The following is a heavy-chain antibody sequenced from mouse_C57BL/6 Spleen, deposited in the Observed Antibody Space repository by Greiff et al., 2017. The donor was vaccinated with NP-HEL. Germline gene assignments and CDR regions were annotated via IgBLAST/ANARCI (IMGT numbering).Heavy chain of an antibody. J-gene: IGHJ1*03. D-gene: IGHD1-1*01. V-gene: IGHV1-55*01. CDR2: IYPGSGST. Sequence: QVQLQQPGAELVKPGASVKMSCKASGYTFTSYWITWVKQRPGQGLEWIGDIYPGSGSTNYNEKFKSKATLTVDTSSSTAYMQLSSLTSEDSAVYYCARYQLPDWCFDVWGTGTTVTVSS. CDR3: ARYQLPDWCFDV. CDR1: GYTFTSYW.